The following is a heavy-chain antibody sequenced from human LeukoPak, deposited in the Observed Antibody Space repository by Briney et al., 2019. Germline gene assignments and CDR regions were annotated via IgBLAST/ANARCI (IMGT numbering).Heavy chain of an antibody. CDR2: ISSSSNYA. D-gene: IGHD2-2*01. Sequence: GGSLRLSCAASGFTFSSYSITWVRQAPGKGLEWVSSISSSSNYAYYADSVKGRFTISRDNAKNSLYLQMNSLRAEDTAVYYCARLWVTAPDYWDQGTLVTVST. CDR3: ARLWVTAPDY. CDR1: GFTFSSYS. V-gene: IGHV3-21*04. J-gene: IGHJ4*02.